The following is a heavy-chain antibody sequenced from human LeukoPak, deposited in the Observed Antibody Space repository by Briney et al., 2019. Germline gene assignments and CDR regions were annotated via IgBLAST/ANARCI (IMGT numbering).Heavy chain of an antibody. D-gene: IGHD1-1*01. J-gene: IGHJ4*02. Sequence: SETLSLTCTVSGGSISSSSYYWGWIRQPPGKGLEWIGSIYYSGSTYYNPSLKSRVTISVDGSKNQFSLKMNSVTAADTAVYYCAREQLATLGYWGQGTLVIVSS. CDR3: AREQLATLGY. CDR1: GGSISSSSYY. CDR2: IYYSGST. V-gene: IGHV4-39*07.